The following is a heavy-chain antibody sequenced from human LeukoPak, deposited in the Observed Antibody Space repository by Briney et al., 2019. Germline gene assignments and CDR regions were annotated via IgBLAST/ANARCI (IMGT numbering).Heavy chain of an antibody. V-gene: IGHV3-48*01. D-gene: IGHD3-16*01. CDR2: ISSNSRTV. J-gene: IGHJ4*02. Sequence: GGSLRLSCAVSGFTLSDFGMNWVRQAPGKGLQWVSYISSNSRTVDYADSVKGRFTISRNNAKNSLYLQMNSLRAEDTALYYCARGEGADPFDYWGQGTLVTVSS. CDR1: GFTLSDFG. CDR3: ARGEGADPFDY.